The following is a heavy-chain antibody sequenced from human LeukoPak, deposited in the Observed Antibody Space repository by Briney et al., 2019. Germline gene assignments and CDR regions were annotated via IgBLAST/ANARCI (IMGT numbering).Heavy chain of an antibody. D-gene: IGHD5-12*01. Sequence: ASVKVSSKASGYTFTIYDINWVRQVTGQGLEWMGWMNPKSDNTGYAQNFQGRVTITRNTSISTAYMEVSSLRYEDTAVYYCARDGYSGSDALWGQGTLVTVSS. CDR3: ARDGYSGSDAL. CDR2: MNPKSDNT. V-gene: IGHV1-8*03. J-gene: IGHJ4*02. CDR1: GYTFTIYD.